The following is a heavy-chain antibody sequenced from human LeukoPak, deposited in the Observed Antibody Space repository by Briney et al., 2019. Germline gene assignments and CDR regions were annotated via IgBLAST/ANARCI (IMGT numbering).Heavy chain of an antibody. J-gene: IGHJ5*02. D-gene: IGHD2-8*01. CDR2: ISGSGGST. Sequence: QAGGSLRLSCAASGFTFSSYAMSWVRQAPGKGLEWVSAISGSGGSTYYADSVKGRFTISRDSSKNTLYLQMNSLRAEDTAVYYCAKYVRVYAIRNWFDPWGQGTLVTVSS. CDR3: AKYVRVYAIRNWFDP. V-gene: IGHV3-23*01. CDR1: GFTFSSYA.